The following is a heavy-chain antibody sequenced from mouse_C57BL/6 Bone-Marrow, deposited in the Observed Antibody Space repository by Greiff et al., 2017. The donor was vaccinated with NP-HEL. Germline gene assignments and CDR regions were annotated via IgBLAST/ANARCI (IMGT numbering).Heavy chain of an antibody. D-gene: IGHD1-1*01. V-gene: IGHV6-3*01. CDR2: IRLKSDNYAT. J-gene: IGHJ2*01. Sequence: EVKVEESGGGLVQPGGSMKLSCVASGFTFSNYWMNWVRQSPEKGLEWVAQIRLKSDNYATHYAESVKGRFTISRDDSKSSVYLQMNNLRAEDTGIYYCTRDYGSSYMNYFDYWGQGTTLTVSS. CDR3: TRDYGSSYMNYFDY. CDR1: GFTFSNYW.